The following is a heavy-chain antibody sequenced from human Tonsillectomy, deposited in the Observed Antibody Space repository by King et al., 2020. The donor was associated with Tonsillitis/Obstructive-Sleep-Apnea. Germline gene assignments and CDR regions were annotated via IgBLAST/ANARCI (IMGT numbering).Heavy chain of an antibody. CDR3: ARDATFCLDR. J-gene: IGHJ5*02. V-gene: IGHV3-7*04. Sequence: VQLVESGGGLVQPGGSLRLSCAASGVTFSSYWMSWVRQAPGKGLEWVANIKQDGSEKYYVDSVKGRFTISSDNAKNSLYLQMNSLRAEDTAVYYCARDATFCLDRWGQGTLVTVSS. D-gene: IGHD2/OR15-2a*01. CDR1: GVTFSSYW. CDR2: IKQDGSEK.